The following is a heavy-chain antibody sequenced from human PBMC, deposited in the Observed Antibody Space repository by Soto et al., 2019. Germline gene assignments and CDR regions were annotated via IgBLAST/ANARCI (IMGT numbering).Heavy chain of an antibody. CDR3: AKLHYFTNGVCPTHDAFDI. D-gene: IGHD2-8*01. V-gene: IGHV3-30*18. CDR2: ISYDGSNK. Sequence: LRLSCAASGFTFSSYGMHWVRQAPGKGLEWVAVISYDGSNKYYADSVKGRFTISRDNSKNTLYLQMNSLRAEDTAVYYCAKLHYFTNGVCPTHDAFDIWGQGTMVTVSS. J-gene: IGHJ3*02. CDR1: GFTFSSYG.